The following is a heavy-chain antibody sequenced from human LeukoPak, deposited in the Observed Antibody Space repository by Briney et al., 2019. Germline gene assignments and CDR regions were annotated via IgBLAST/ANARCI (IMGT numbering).Heavy chain of an antibody. D-gene: IGHD2-21*02. CDR2: IKSKSDGGTT. J-gene: IGHJ4*02. CDR1: GFTFNNAW. Sequence: GGSLRLSCAASGFTFNNAWMSWVRQAPGKGLEWVGRIKSKSDGGTTDYATPVKGRFTISGDDSENTLYLQMNSLKTEDTAVYYCTTAYCGGDCYTASFDYWGQGTLVTVSS. CDR3: TTAYCGGDCYTASFDY. V-gene: IGHV3-15*01.